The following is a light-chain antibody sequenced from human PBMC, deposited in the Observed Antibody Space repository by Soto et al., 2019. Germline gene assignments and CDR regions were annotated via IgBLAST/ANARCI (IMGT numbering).Light chain of an antibody. CDR2: AAS. CDR1: QSISSY. CDR3: QQSYTTPLT. V-gene: IGKV1-39*01. J-gene: IGKJ4*01. Sequence: DIQMTQSPSSLSASAGDRVTITCRASQSISSYLNWYQQKPGKAPKLLIYAASSLLRGDPSRVSGSGSGTDFTLTISSLQPEDFATYYCQQSYTTPLTFGGGTKVEIK.